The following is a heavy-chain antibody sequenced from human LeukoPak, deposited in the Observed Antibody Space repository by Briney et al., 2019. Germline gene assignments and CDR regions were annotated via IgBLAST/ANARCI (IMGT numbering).Heavy chain of an antibody. CDR3: ARSTGVGGWFH. Sequence: GGSLRLSCAASGFTFSNYWMSWVRQAPGKGLEWVANIKEDGSEKHYVGSVKGRFTISRDNAKSSLYLQMNSLRVDDAAVYYCARSTGVGGWFHWGQGTLVTVSS. CDR2: IKEDGSEK. J-gene: IGHJ4*02. CDR1: GFTFSNYW. V-gene: IGHV3-7*01. D-gene: IGHD6-19*01.